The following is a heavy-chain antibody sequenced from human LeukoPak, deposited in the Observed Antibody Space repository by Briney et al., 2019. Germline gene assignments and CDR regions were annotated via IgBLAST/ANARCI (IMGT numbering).Heavy chain of an antibody. J-gene: IGHJ4*02. Sequence: SETLSPTCTVSGGSISSGGYYWSWIRQHPGKGLEWIGYIYYSGSTYYNPSLKSRVTISVDTSKNQFSLKLSSVTAADTAVYYCARGRINLFDYWGQGTLVTVSS. CDR3: ARGRINLFDY. CDR1: GGSISSGGYY. D-gene: IGHD3-10*01. V-gene: IGHV4-31*03. CDR2: IYYSGST.